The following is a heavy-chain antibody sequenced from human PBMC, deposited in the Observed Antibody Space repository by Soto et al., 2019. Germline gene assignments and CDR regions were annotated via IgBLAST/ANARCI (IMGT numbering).Heavy chain of an antibody. J-gene: IGHJ4*02. CDR3: PRVQGVYYDTSGYYVAY. CDR2: ISAYNGNT. CDR1: GYTFTRSG. D-gene: IGHD3-22*01. Sequence: ASVKVSCKASGYTFTRSGISWVRQAPGQGFEWMGWISAYNGNTNYAQNLKGRVTMTSDTSTSTAYMELRSLRSGDMAVFYCPRVQGVYYDTSGYYVAYWGQGTLVTVSS. V-gene: IGHV1-18*03.